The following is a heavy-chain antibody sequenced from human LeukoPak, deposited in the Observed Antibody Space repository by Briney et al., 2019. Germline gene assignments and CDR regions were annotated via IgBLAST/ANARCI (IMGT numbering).Heavy chain of an antibody. D-gene: IGHD1-26*01. CDR1: GFTFSTYT. J-gene: IGHJ3*01. CDR2: ISVSSNIK. Sequence: PGGSLRLSCAASGFTFSTYTMNWVRQAPGKGLEWLSFISVSSNIKYYADSAKGRITISRDNAKNSLYLHIMSLRTEDTAVYYCARGEEGTYFGGNALDVWGQGTLVTVS. CDR3: ARGEEGTYFGGNALDV. V-gene: IGHV3-48*01.